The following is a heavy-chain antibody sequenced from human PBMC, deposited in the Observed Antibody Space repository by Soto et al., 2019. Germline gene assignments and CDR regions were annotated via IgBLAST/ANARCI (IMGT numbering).Heavy chain of an antibody. J-gene: IGHJ6*02. D-gene: IGHD2-15*01. CDR3: AKDKSTVVPPRAYYYYYGMDV. V-gene: IGHV3-23*01. Sequence: PVGSLRLSCAASGFTFSSYAMSWVRQAPGKGLEWVSAISGSGGSTYYADSVKGRFTISRDNSKNTLYLQMNSLRAEDTAVYYCAKDKSTVVPPRAYYYYYGMDVWGQGTTVTVSS. CDR1: GFTFSSYA. CDR2: ISGSGGST.